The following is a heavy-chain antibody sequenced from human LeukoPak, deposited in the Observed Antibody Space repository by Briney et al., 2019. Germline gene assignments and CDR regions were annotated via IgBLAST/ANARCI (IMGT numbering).Heavy chain of an antibody. J-gene: IGHJ4*02. V-gene: IGHV3-21*01. CDR3: ASLTVTGGSLSDY. CDR2: ISSSSYI. CDR1: GFTFSSYS. D-gene: IGHD2-15*01. Sequence: GGSLRLFCAASGFTFSSYSMNWVRQAPGKGREGVSSISSSSYIYYADSVKGRFTISRDNAKNSLYLQMNSLRAEDTAVYYCASLTVTGGSLSDYWGQGTLVTVSS.